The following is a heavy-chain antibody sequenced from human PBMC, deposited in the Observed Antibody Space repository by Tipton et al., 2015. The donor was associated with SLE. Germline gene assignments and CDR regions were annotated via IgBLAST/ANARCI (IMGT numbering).Heavy chain of an antibody. D-gene: IGHD3-22*01. CDR2: IYHTGNT. J-gene: IGHJ4*02. V-gene: IGHV4-30-2*01. Sequence: TLSLTCAVSGGSISSGGYSWSWIRQPPGKGLEWIGYIYHTGNTYYNPSLKSRVTISVDRSKNQFSLNLSSVTATDTAVYYCARGGAGYYDSSGYYWGYFDYWGQGTLVTVSS. CDR3: ARGGAGYYDSSGYYWGYFDY. CDR1: GGSISSGGYS.